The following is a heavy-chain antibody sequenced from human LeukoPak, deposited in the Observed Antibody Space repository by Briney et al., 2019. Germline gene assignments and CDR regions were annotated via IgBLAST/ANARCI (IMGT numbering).Heavy chain of an antibody. CDR3: ARGKYSYGN. Sequence: GGSLRLSCAASGFTFSSYSMNWVRQAPGKGLEWVANIKQDGSEKYYVDSVKGRFTISRDNAKNSLYLQMNSLRAEDTAVYYCARGKYSYGNWGQGTLVTVSS. CDR2: IKQDGSEK. CDR1: GFTFSSYS. D-gene: IGHD5-18*01. V-gene: IGHV3-7*01. J-gene: IGHJ4*02.